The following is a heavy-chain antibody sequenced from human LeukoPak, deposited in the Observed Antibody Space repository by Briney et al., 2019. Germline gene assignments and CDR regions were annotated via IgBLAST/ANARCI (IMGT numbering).Heavy chain of an antibody. Sequence: SQTLSLTCTVSGGSISSYYWSWIRQPPGKGLEWIGYIYYSGSTNYNPSLKSRVTISVDTSKNQFSLKLSSVTAADTAVYYCARHDYGDWFDPWGQGTLVTVSS. CDR1: GGSISSYY. D-gene: IGHD4-17*01. CDR3: ARHDYGDWFDP. V-gene: IGHV4-59*01. J-gene: IGHJ5*02. CDR2: IYYSGST.